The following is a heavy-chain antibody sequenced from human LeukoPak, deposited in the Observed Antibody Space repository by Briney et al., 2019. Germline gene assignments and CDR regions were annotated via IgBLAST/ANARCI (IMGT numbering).Heavy chain of an antibody. J-gene: IGHJ4*02. CDR2: ISGSGGTT. D-gene: IGHD3-10*01. V-gene: IGHV3-23*01. CDR1: GFTFSNYG. CDR3: ARDKGGMVRGVIDY. Sequence: GGTLRLSCAASGFTFSNYGMSWVRQAPGKGLEWVSAISGSGGTTYYADSVKGRFTISRDNAKNTLYLQMNSLRAEDTAVYYCARDKGGMVRGVIDYWGQGTLVTVSS.